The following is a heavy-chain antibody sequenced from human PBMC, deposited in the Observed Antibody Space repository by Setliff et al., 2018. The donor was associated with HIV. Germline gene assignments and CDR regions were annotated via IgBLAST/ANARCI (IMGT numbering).Heavy chain of an antibody. CDR2: VRGIAYGGTT. CDR3: VRSIGGSPY. V-gene: IGHV3-49*03. J-gene: IGHJ4*02. Sequence: GGSLRLSCTASGFSIDDYAMNWFRQAPGRGLEWVGLVRGIAYGGTTEYAASVRGRFTISRDDSKNIAYLQMNSLKTEDTAVYFCVRSIGGSPYWGQGTLVTVSS. D-gene: IGHD2-15*01. CDR1: GFSIDDYA.